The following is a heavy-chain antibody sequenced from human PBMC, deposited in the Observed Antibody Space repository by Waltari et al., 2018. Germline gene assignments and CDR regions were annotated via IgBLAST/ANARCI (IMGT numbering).Heavy chain of an antibody. J-gene: IGHJ3*02. Sequence: QVQLQQSGPGLVKPSQTLSLTCAISGNSVSSNSATWNWIRQSPSRGLEWLGKTEYRSKWCNDDAVSVRSRITINPDTSKNQFSLQLNSVTPEDTAVYYCARRVPVGANAFDIWGQGTMVTVSS. D-gene: IGHD1-26*01. V-gene: IGHV6-1*01. CDR3: ARRVPVGANAFDI. CDR1: GNSVSSNSAT. CDR2: TEYRSKWCN.